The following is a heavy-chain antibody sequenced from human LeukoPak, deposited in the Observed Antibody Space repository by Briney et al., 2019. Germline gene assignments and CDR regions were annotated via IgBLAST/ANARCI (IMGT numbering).Heavy chain of an antibody. D-gene: IGHD3-22*01. J-gene: IGHJ4*02. CDR1: GFTFDDYG. Sequence: PGGSLRLSCAASGFTFDDYGMSWVRQAPGKGLEWVSGINWNGGSTGYADSVKGRFTISRDNAKNSLYLQMNSLRAGDTALYYCARAPFPYDSSGYYPLWGQGTLVTVSS. V-gene: IGHV3-20*04. CDR2: INWNGGST. CDR3: ARAPFPYDSSGYYPL.